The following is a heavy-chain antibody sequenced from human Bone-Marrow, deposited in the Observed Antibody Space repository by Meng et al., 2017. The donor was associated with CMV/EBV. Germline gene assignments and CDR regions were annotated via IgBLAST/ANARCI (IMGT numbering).Heavy chain of an antibody. D-gene: IGHD3-3*01. CDR1: TYSISSGYS. CDR2: TYHSGIS. Sequence: SETLSLTCTVSTYSISSGYSWGWIRQPPGKGLEWLGTTYHSGISYYNPSLKSRVTISVDTSKNQFLLKLSSVTAADTAVYYCAREGGRGHYDFCSGYYWADAFDIWGQGTMVTVSS. J-gene: IGHJ3*02. CDR3: AREGGRGHYDFCSGYYWADAFDI. V-gene: IGHV4-38-2*02.